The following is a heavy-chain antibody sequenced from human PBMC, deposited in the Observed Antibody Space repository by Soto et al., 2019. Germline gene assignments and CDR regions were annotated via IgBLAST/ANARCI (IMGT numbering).Heavy chain of an antibody. CDR2: INPNSGGT. Sequence: GASVKVSCKASGYTFTGYYMHWVRQAPGQGLEWMGWINPNSGGTNYAQKFQGWVTMTRDTSISTAYMELSRLRSDDTAVYYCARDFLAAGYYYYGMDVWGQGXTVTVSS. V-gene: IGHV1-2*04. J-gene: IGHJ6*02. CDR1: GYTFTGYY. CDR3: ARDFLAAGYYYYGMDV. D-gene: IGHD6-13*01.